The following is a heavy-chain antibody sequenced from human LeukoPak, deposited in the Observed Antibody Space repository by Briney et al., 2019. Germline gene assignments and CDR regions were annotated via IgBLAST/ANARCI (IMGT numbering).Heavy chain of an antibody. D-gene: IGHD3-22*01. V-gene: IGHV3-23*01. Sequence: GGSLRLSCAASGFTFSSYAMSWVRQAPGKGLEWVSAISGSGGSTYYADSVKGRFTISRDNSKNTLYLQMNSLGAEDTAVYYCGRVTRYYYDSSGYPKHWGQGTLVTVSS. J-gene: IGHJ4*02. CDR2: ISGSGGST. CDR3: GRVTRYYYDSSGYPKH. CDR1: GFTFSSYA.